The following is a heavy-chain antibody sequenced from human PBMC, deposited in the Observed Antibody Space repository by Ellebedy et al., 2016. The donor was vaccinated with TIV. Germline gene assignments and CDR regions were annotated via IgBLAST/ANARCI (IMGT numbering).Heavy chain of an antibody. CDR2: FSDST. CDR3: ARGRSGTYIHHAFDF. D-gene: IGHD1-14*01. V-gene: IGHV3-23*01. J-gene: IGHJ4*02. CDR1: GFTFSNYA. Sequence: GESLKISCAASGFTFSNYAMTWVRQAPGKGLEWVSHFSDSTYYADSVQARFTISRDNSKNTLYLQMNSLRVEDTAIYYCARGRSGTYIHHAFDFWGQGTLVTVSS.